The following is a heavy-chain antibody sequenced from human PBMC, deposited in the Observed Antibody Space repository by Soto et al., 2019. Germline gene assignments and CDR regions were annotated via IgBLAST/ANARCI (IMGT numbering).Heavy chain of an antibody. CDR1: GFTFSDYF. D-gene: IGHD3-9*01. V-gene: IGHV3-11*06. Sequence: QLQLVESGGGLVNPGGSLRLSCAASGFTFSDYFMSWIRQAPGKGLEWVSYISPSRRYTSYTYSVRGRFTISRDNAQNSLYLQMNSLRDEDTAVYYCASLRPGYYDILTGFGALDIWGQGTVVTVSS. J-gene: IGHJ3*02. CDR2: ISPSRRYT. CDR3: ASLRPGYYDILTGFGALDI.